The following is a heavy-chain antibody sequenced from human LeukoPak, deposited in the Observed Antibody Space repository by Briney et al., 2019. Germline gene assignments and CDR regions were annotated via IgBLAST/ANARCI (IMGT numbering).Heavy chain of an antibody. Sequence: ASVKVSCKASGYTFTSYDINWVRQATGQGLEWMGWMNPNSGNTGYAQKFQGRVTMTRNTSISTAYMELSSLRSEDTAVYYCAREVGVRGVIINLITSHQFDPWGQGTLVTVSS. CDR2: MNPNSGNT. CDR1: GYTFTSYD. J-gene: IGHJ5*02. V-gene: IGHV1-8*01. D-gene: IGHD3-10*01. CDR3: AREVGVRGVIINLITSHQFDP.